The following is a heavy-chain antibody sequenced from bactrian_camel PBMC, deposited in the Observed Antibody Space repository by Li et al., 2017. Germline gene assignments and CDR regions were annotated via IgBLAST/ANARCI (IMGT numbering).Heavy chain of an antibody. CDR1: GNTDDATC. CDR2: IHRDSGGT. D-gene: IGHD5*01. V-gene: IGHV3S40*01. J-gene: IGHJ4*01. Sequence: VQLVESGGGSVQAGGSLRLSCEASGNTDDATCVGWFRQDPGKEREGVATIHRDSGGTYYAGSVKGRFTISRDNAKNTVYLQMNSLTPEDTGTYYCQASLGKTFCSEAYFAGSIRPIFGFAGHGT.